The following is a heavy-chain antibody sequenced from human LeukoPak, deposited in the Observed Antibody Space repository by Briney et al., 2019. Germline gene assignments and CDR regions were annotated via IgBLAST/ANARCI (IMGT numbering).Heavy chain of an antibody. CDR1: GGSIRGYY. V-gene: IGHV4-59*01. Sequence: SETLSLTCNVSGGSIRGYYWSWIRQPPGKGLEWIGYIYSSGSTNYNPSLKSRVTMSVDTSKNQFSLKVSSVTAADTAVYYCARVFDSGSQAYFYYMDVWGKGTTVTAFS. J-gene: IGHJ6*03. CDR2: IYSSGST. D-gene: IGHD3-10*01. CDR3: ARVFDSGSQAYFYYMDV.